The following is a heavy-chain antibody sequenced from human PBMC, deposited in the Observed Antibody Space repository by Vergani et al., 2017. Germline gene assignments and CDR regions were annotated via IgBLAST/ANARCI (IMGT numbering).Heavy chain of an antibody. V-gene: IGHV3-48*04. CDR3: ARDRDTAMVHDY. D-gene: IGHD5-18*01. CDR2: ISASSSTT. CDR1: GFTFSSYA. J-gene: IGHJ4*02. Sequence: EVPLLESGGGLVRPGGSLRLSCAASGFTFSSYAMTWVRQAPGKGLEWVSVISASSSTTYYADSVKGRFTISRDNAKNSLYLQMNSLRAEDTAVYYCARDRDTAMVHDYWGQGTLVTVSS.